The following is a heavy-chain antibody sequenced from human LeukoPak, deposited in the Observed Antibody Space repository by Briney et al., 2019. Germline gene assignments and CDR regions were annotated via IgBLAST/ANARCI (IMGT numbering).Heavy chain of an antibody. Sequence: GRSLRLSCAASGFTFSSYGMHWVRQAPGKGLEWVAVISYDGSNKYYADSVKGRFTISRDNSKNTLSLQMNSLRAEDTAIYYCAKRRDAYSLFDSWGQGTLVTVSS. CDR2: ISYDGSNK. V-gene: IGHV3-30*18. CDR3: AKRRDAYSLFDS. CDR1: GFTFSSYG. D-gene: IGHD4-4*01. J-gene: IGHJ4*02.